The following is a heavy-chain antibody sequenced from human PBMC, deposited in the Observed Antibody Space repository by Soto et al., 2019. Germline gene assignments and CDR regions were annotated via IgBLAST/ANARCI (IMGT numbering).Heavy chain of an antibody. CDR3: TRDASRDSSARGWFDP. CDR2: ISSNSAYI. CDR1: GFTFRSFT. J-gene: IGHJ5*02. Sequence: GGALRLSCAASGFTFRSFTMNWVRQAPGKGLEWVSTISSNSAYIYYTDALRGRFTISRDNAKNSLHLQMNSLRAEDTAVYYCTRDASRDSSARGWFDPWGPGTLVTVSS. D-gene: IGHD6-13*01. V-gene: IGHV3-21*01.